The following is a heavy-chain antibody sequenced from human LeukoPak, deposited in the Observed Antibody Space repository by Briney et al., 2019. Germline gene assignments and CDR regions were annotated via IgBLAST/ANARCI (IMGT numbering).Heavy chain of an antibody. Sequence: TSVKVSCKASGGTFSTYTFSWVRQAPGQGLEWMGGIVPIFGAPNYAQKFQGRVTITTDESTSTAYMELSSLRSEDTAVYYCARSTPPYSSGYPFDYWGQGTLVTVSS. CDR1: GGTFSTYT. CDR2: IVPIFGAP. V-gene: IGHV1-69*05. J-gene: IGHJ4*02. CDR3: ARSTPPYSSGYPFDY. D-gene: IGHD3-22*01.